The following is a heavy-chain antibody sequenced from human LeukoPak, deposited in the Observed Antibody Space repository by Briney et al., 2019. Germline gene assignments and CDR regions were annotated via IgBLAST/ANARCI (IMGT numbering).Heavy chain of an antibody. CDR1: GGSFSGYY. Sequence: SETLSLTCAVYGGSFSGYYWSWIRQPPGKGLEWIGEINHSGSTNYNPSLKSRVTISVDTSKNQFSLKLSSVTAADTAVYYCARVGKYYYDSSGYIAYWGQGTLVTVSS. J-gene: IGHJ4*02. D-gene: IGHD3-22*01. CDR3: ARVGKYYYDSSGYIAY. V-gene: IGHV4-34*01. CDR2: INHSGST.